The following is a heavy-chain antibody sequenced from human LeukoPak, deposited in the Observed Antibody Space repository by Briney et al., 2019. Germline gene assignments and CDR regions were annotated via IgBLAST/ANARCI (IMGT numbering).Heavy chain of an antibody. CDR3: ARLFPGSYYNGGSFVDY. V-gene: IGHV4-38-2*02. Sequence: SETLSLTCTVSGYSISSGYYWGWIRQPPGKGLEWIGSIYHSGSTNYNPSLKSRVTISVDTSKNQFSLKLSSVTAADTAVYYCARLFPGSYYNGGSFVDYWGQGTLVTVSS. CDR1: GYSISSGYY. CDR2: IYHSGST. J-gene: IGHJ4*02. D-gene: IGHD3-10*01.